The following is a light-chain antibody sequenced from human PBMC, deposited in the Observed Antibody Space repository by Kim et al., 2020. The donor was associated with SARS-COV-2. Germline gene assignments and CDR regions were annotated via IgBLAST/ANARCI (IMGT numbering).Light chain of an antibody. J-gene: IGKJ4*01. Sequence: EIVLTQSPATLSLSPGARATLSCRASQSVTSYLAWYQQKPGQAPRLLIYDASNRASGIPARFSGSGSGTDFTLTISSLEPEDFAVYYCQPHSNGAPSCGGGTKVEIK. CDR1: QSVTSY. CDR2: DAS. V-gene: IGKV3-11*01. CDR3: QPHSNGAPS.